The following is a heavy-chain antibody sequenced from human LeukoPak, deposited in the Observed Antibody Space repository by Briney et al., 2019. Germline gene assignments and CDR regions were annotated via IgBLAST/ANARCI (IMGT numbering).Heavy chain of an antibody. Sequence: PGGSLRLSCAASGFTFSSYAMSWVRQAPGKGLEWVSAISGSGGSTYYADSVKGRFTISRDNSKNTLYPQMNSLRAEDTAVYYCAKDVDILTGYAYWGQGTLVTVSS. V-gene: IGHV3-23*01. D-gene: IGHD3-9*01. CDR1: GFTFSSYA. CDR3: AKDVDILTGYAY. J-gene: IGHJ4*02. CDR2: ISGSGGST.